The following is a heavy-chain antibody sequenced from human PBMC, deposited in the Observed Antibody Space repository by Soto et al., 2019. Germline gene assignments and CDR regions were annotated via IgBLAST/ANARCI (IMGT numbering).Heavy chain of an antibody. V-gene: IGHV3-30-3*01. CDR3: VRETQIVMVVVPTPGSPGAFDM. Sequence: QMQLVESGGGVVQPGRSLRLSCAASGFSFRNYNLHWVRQAPGKGLEWVAVVSHDGVNKHYAESVKGRLSISRDSSSDTLYLQMNSRRPEDTAVYYCVRETQIVMVVVPTPGSPGAFDMWGQGTMVTVSS. D-gene: IGHD2-15*01. CDR2: VSHDGVNK. J-gene: IGHJ3*02. CDR1: GFSFRNYN.